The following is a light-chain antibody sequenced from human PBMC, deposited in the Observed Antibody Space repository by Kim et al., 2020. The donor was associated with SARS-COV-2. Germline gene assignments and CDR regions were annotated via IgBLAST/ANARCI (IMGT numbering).Light chain of an antibody. CDR2: DVI. CDR1: SSDVGGYNY. J-gene: IGLJ3*02. CDR3: CSYAGSTWV. Sequence: QSALSQPRSESGSPGQSVTISCTGTSSDVGGYNYVSWYQQYPGKAPKLIIYDVIKRPSGVPDRFSGSKSGNTASLTISGLQAEDEADYYCCSYAGSTWVFGGGTQLTVL. V-gene: IGLV2-11*01.